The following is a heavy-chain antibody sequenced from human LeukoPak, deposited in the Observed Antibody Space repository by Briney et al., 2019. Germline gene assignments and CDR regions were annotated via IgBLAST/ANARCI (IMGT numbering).Heavy chain of an antibody. CDR1: EFGFSTYE. J-gene: IGHJ3*02. CDR3: AREKIAVFGDAFDI. V-gene: IGHV3-48*03. Sequence: GGSLRLSRAAAEFGFSTYEMNWVRQTPGKGLEWLSYIDAGGSRIVYADSVKGRFTTSRDNAKNSLYLEMNSLRAEDTAIYYCAREKIAVFGDAFDIWGQGTRVTVAS. D-gene: IGHD3-10*01. CDR2: IDAGGSRI.